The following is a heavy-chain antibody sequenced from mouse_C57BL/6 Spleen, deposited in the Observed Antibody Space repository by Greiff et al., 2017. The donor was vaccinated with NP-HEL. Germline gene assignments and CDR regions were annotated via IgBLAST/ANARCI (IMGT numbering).Heavy chain of an antibody. CDR2: IYPGDGDT. CDR1: GYAFSSYW. Sequence: LVESGAELVKPGASVKISCKASGYAFSSYWMNWVKQRPGKGLEWIGQIYPGDGDTNYNGKFKGKATLTADKSSSTAYMQLSSLTSEDSAVYFCARSITTVVAKDDYWGQGTTLTVSS. CDR3: ARSITTVVAKDDY. J-gene: IGHJ2*01. D-gene: IGHD1-1*01. V-gene: IGHV1-80*01.